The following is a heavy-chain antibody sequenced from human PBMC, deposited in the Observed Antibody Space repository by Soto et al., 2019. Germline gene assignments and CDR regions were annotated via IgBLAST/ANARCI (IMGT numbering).Heavy chain of an antibody. V-gene: IGHV3-23*01. CDR2: ISGSGGTT. J-gene: IGHJ5*02. D-gene: IGHD2-15*01. CDR1: GITFTTYA. Sequence: GGSLRLSCAASGITFTTYAMNWVRQAPGKGLEWVSGISGSGGTTYYTDSGRGRFTISRENSMSTLYLQMDNLRAEDTALYYCAKDANKGGSPANDWFDPWGQGTLVTVSS. CDR3: AKDANKGGSPANDWFDP.